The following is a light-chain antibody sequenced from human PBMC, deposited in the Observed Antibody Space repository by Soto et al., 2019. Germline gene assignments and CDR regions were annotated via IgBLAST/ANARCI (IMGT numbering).Light chain of an antibody. CDR3: QHYNSYSLT. J-gene: IGKJ1*01. V-gene: IGKV1-5*03. CDR2: KAS. CDR1: QSISSW. Sequence: DIPMTQSPSTLSASVGDRVTITCRASQSISSWLAWYQQRLGQAPKLLIYKASSLESGVPSRFSGSGSGTEFTLTITSLQPDDFATYYFQHYNSYSLTFGQGTKVEIK.